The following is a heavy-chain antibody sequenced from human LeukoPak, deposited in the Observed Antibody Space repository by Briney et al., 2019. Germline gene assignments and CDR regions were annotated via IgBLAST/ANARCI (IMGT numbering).Heavy chain of an antibody. D-gene: IGHD2-2*01. CDR3: AKDICTPTNCLLYFDS. Sequence: GESLRLSCTASGSTFSIYSMSWVRQAPGEGLEWVSGITVSGSHTYYADSVKGRFTISRDDSKNTLYLQMNNLRAEDTALYYCAKDICTPTNCLLYFDSWGQGTLVTVSS. CDR2: ITVSGSHT. CDR1: GSTFSIYS. J-gene: IGHJ4*02. V-gene: IGHV3-23*01.